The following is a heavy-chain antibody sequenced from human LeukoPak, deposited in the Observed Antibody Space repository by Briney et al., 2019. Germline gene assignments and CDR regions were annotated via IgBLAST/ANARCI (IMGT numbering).Heavy chain of an antibody. Sequence: AGGSLRLSCAASGFMFSDYAVSWVRQIPGKAPEWVATIGHIRDQNTYYADSVKGRFTISRDNSENVVYLQMDRLRAEDGAIYFCSKDRRRYYFSSSGYFFDSWGQGSLVTVSS. CDR1: GFMFSDYA. V-gene: IGHV3-23*01. CDR3: SKDRRRYYFSSSGYFFDS. J-gene: IGHJ5*01. CDR2: IGHIRDQNT. D-gene: IGHD3-22*01.